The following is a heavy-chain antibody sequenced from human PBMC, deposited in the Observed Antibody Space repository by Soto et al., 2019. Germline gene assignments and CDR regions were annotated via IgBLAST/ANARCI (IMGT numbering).Heavy chain of an antibody. CDR1: GFTVSSNY. V-gene: IGHV3-53*04. D-gene: IGHD4-17*01. CDR2: IYSGGST. J-gene: IGHJ3*02. Sequence: GGSLRLSCAASGFTVSSNYMSWVRQAPGKGLEWVSVIYSGGSTYYADSVKGRFTISRHNSKNTLYLQMNSLRAEDTAVYYCERGYDDYGGNYAFDIWGQGTMVTVSS. CDR3: ERGYDDYGGNYAFDI.